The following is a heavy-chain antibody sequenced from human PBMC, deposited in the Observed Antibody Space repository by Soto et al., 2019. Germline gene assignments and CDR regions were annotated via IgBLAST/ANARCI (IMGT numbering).Heavy chain of an antibody. CDR2: INSYNGNT. J-gene: IGHJ4*02. V-gene: IGHV1-18*01. CDR3: ASGFRVTPSSGCSHGY. Sequence: ASVKVSCKASGYTFTSYGISWVRQAPGQGLEWMGWINSYNGNTNYAQKFQGRVTMTTNTSTSTAYMELSSLRSDDTAVYYCASGFRVTPSSGCSHGYWGQGTLVTVSS. D-gene: IGHD6-25*01. CDR1: GYTFTSYG.